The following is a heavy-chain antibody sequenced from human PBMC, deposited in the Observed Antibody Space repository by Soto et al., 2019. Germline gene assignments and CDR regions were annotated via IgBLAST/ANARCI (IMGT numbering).Heavy chain of an antibody. CDR1: GFTFSSYG. CDR3: AKAVSDSSSWSETYYYYGMDV. Sequence: GGSLRLSCAASGFTFSSYGMHWVRQAPGKGLEWVAVISYDGSNKYYADSVKGRFTISRDNSKNTLYLQMNSLRAEDTAVYYCAKAVSDSSSWSETYYYYGMDVWGQGTTVTVSS. J-gene: IGHJ6*02. CDR2: ISYDGSNK. V-gene: IGHV3-30*18. D-gene: IGHD6-13*01.